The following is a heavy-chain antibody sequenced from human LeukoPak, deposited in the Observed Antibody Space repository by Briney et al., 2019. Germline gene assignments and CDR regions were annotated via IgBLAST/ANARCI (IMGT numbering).Heavy chain of an antibody. CDR1: GFKFSSYS. V-gene: IGHV3-48*02. CDR2: INIISSEI. D-gene: IGHD3-10*01. CDR3: ARDRAYAFDN. Sequence: PGRSLILSCATSGFKFSSYSMNGVRQAPGKGLEWVSYINIISSEIYYGGSVKGRFTICTDNAKNSVYLQMNSLRDEDTAVYYCARDRAYAFDNWGQGTMVTVSS. J-gene: IGHJ3*02.